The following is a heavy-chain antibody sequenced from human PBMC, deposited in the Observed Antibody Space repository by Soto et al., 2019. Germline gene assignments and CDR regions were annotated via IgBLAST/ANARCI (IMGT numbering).Heavy chain of an antibody. Sequence: QVYLQESGPGLVNPSETLSLTCTVSGACLTSHFWTWVRQPPGNRPQSIGCIYKSGTTDANPSLKGRVTISVDSWRNQFSLTLTSVTAEDTAVYYCAGDKNSNIWFKYWGRGALVTVSS. CDR3: AGDKNSNIWFKY. J-gene: IGHJ4*02. V-gene: IGHV4-59*11. CDR2: IYKSGTT. D-gene: IGHD3-22*01. CDR1: GACLTSHF.